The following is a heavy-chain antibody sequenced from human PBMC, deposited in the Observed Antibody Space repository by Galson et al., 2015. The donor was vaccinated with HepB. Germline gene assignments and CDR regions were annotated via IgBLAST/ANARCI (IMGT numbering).Heavy chain of an antibody. V-gene: IGHV2-5*02. CDR1: GFSLSTSGVG. J-gene: IGHJ4*02. D-gene: IGHD3-3*01. CDR3: AHMGGFWSGFYVYAYFDY. Sequence: LVKPTQTLTLTCSFSGFSLSTSGVGVGWFRQPPGEALEWLALVYWDDDKRYSPSLKNRLTVTKDTSKNQVVLTLTNLDPVDTATYYCAHMGGFWSGFYVYAYFDYWGQGTLVTVSS. CDR2: VYWDDDK.